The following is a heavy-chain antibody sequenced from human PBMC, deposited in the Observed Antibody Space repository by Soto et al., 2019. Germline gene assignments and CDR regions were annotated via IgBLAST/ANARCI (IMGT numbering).Heavy chain of an antibody. D-gene: IGHD6-13*01. CDR2: IYSSGST. J-gene: IGHJ4*02. Sequence: PSENPALTCTVSGDSISGYYWSWIRQPPGKGLEWIGYIYSSGSTNYNPSLRSRVTISEDTSKNQFSLELMSVTAADTAVYYCAAHTGYSSSWSVYWGQGTLVTVSS. CDR3: AAHTGYSSSWSVY. V-gene: IGHV4-59*01. CDR1: GDSISGYY.